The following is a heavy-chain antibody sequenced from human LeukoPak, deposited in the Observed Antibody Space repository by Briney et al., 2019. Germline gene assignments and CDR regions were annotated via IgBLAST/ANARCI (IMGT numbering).Heavy chain of an antibody. CDR3: ARGSIAAAGTDY. Sequence: SETLSLTCTVSGGSISTSNYYWGWIRQPPGKGLEWIGNIFYSGSTYYSPSLKSRVTISLDTSRNQFSLKLSSVTAADTAVYYCARGSIAAAGTDYWGQGTLVTVSS. J-gene: IGHJ4*02. V-gene: IGHV4-39*07. CDR1: GGSISTSNYY. CDR2: IFYSGST. D-gene: IGHD6-13*01.